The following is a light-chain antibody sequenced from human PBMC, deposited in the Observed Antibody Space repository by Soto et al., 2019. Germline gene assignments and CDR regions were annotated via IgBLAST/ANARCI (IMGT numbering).Light chain of an antibody. V-gene: IGKV3-20*01. J-gene: IGKJ4*01. CDR1: QSVNSNF. CDR2: GAS. Sequence: EIVLTQSPGTLSLSPGERATLSCRASQSVNSNFLAWYQQKPGQAPRLLISGASSRATGIPDRFSGSGSGTDFTLAISRLEPEDFAVYFCQHYCSSPLTVGGGTKVDIK. CDR3: QHYCSSPLT.